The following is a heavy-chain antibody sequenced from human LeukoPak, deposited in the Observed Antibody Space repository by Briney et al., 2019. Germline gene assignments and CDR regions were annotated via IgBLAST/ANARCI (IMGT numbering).Heavy chain of an antibody. CDR1: GESISSSNW. V-gene: IGHV4-4*02. J-gene: IGHJ4*02. Sequence: SGTLSLTCAVSGESISSSNWWRWVRQPPGKGLEWIGEIYHSGSTNYNPSLKSRVTISVDKSKNQFSLKLSSVTAADTAVYYCARDKGLRLLRGFDYWGQGTLVTVSS. CDR3: ARDKGLRLLRGFDY. CDR2: IYHSGST. D-gene: IGHD5-12*01.